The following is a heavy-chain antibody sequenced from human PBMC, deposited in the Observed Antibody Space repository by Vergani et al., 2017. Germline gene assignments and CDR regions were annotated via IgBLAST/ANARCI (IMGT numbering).Heavy chain of an antibody. CDR1: GITFWKFG. V-gene: IGHV3-9*01. J-gene: IGHJ3*01. CDR2: ISWNSGAV. CDR3: TKGSVYYHDSAGHGYDPYTGFDL. Sequence: DLVESGGGLAQPGGSLRPSCEASGITFWKFGMHWVRQGPGKGLEWVSGISWNSGAVDYADSVRGRFTISRDNAKNSLFLEMNSLRFEDTAVYFCTKGSVYYHDSAGHGYDPYTGFDLWGQGTLVTVSS. D-gene: IGHD5-12*01.